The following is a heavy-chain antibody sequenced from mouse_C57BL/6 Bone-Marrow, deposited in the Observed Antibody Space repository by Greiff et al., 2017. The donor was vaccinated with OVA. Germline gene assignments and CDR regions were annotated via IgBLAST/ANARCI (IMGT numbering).Heavy chain of an antibody. V-gene: IGHV1-55*01. CDR2: IYPGSGST. J-gene: IGHJ3*01. Sequence: QVQLQQPGAELVKPGASVKMSCKASGYTFTSYWITWVKQRPGQGLEWIGDIYPGSGSTNYNEKFKSKATLTVDQSSSTAYMQLNSLTSEDSAVYYCAAPFLLSFAYWGQGTLVTVSA. CDR1: GYTFTSYW. CDR3: AAPFLLSFAY. D-gene: IGHD2-1*01.